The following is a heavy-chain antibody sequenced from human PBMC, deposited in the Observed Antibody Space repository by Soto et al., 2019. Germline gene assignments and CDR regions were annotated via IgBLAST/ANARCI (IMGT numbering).Heavy chain of an antibody. CDR2: ISYDGRNN. V-gene: IGHV3-30-3*01. CDR3: ARVVKSYWNGNDY. CDR1: GFIFSTYT. J-gene: IGHJ4*02. Sequence: PGGSLRLSCAASGFIFSTYTMHWVRQAPGKGLEWVAVISYDGRNNYYADSVKGRFTISRDNSKNTLYLQMNSLRPEDTAVYHCARVVKSYWNGNDYWGQGTLVTVSS. D-gene: IGHD1-1*01.